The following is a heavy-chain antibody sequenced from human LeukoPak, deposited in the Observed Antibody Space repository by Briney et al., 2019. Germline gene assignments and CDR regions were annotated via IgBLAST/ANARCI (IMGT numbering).Heavy chain of an antibody. V-gene: IGHV4-34*01. CDR1: GGSFSGYY. CDR2: INHSGST. D-gene: IGHD3-22*01. Sequence: PSETLSLTCAVYGGSFSGYYWSWIRQPPGKGLEWIGEINHSGSTNYNPSLKSRVTISVDTSKNRFSLKLSSVTAADTAVYYCASSPRRSYYDSSGYYGIEYFQHWGQGTLVTVSS. CDR3: ASSPRRSYYDSSGYYGIEYFQH. J-gene: IGHJ1*01.